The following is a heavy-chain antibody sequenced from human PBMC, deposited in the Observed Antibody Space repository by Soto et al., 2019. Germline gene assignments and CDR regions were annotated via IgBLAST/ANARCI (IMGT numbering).Heavy chain of an antibody. Sequence: QVQLQQWGAGLLKPSETLSLTCAVYGGSFSGYYWSWIRQPPGKGLEWIGEINHSGSTNYNPSLRVRVTISVDTSKNQCSLKLSSVTAADTAVYYCARGVGLQLWGQGTLVTVSS. V-gene: IGHV4-34*01. J-gene: IGHJ4*02. CDR3: ARGVGLQL. CDR1: GGSFSGYY. CDR2: INHSGST. D-gene: IGHD6-13*01.